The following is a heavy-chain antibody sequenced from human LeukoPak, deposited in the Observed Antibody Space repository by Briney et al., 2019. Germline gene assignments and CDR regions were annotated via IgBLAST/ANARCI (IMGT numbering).Heavy chain of an antibody. V-gene: IGHV4-34*01. Sequence: PSETLSLTCAVYGGSFSGYSWTWIRQPPGKGLEWIGEINHSGSTNYNPSLKSRVIISVDTSKNQFSLKLSSVTAADTAVYYCARRDGGAYGLDVWGQGTTVTVSS. CDR1: GGSFSGYS. J-gene: IGHJ6*02. CDR3: ARRDGGAYGLDV. D-gene: IGHD2-15*01. CDR2: INHSGST.